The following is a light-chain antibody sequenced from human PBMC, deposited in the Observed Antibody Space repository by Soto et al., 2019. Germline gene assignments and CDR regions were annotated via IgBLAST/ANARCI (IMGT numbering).Light chain of an antibody. CDR1: QIISSW. V-gene: IGKV1-5*03. Sequence: DIQMTQSPSTLSESVGDRVTISCRASQIISSWLAWYQQKPGKAAKLLIYKASTLKSGVPSRFSGSGSGTEFTLTISSLQPDDFATYYCQHYNSYSEAFGQGTKVELK. CDR2: KAS. J-gene: IGKJ1*01. CDR3: QHYNSYSEA.